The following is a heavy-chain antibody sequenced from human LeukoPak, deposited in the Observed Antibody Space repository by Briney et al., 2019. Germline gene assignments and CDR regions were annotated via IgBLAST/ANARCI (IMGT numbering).Heavy chain of an antibody. J-gene: IGHJ4*02. CDR1: GLSFSGAW. CDR2: IKSKTYGGTT. Sequence: GGSLRLSCAASGLSFSGAWMAWVRQPPGKGLEWVGRIKSKTYGGTTDYAAPVKGRFTISRDDSKNTLYLQMNSLKTEDTAVYYCTTDFGDYGAHWGQGTLVTVSS. V-gene: IGHV3-15*01. D-gene: IGHD4-17*01. CDR3: TTDFGDYGAH.